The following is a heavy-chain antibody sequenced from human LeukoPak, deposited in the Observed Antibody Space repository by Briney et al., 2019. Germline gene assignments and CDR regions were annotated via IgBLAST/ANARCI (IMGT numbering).Heavy chain of an antibody. D-gene: IGHD2-15*01. CDR3: ARDRGYCSVGNCYYFDY. V-gene: IGHV3-30*03. Sequence: GGSLRLSCAASGFTFSSYGMHWVRQTPGKGLEWGAVILYDGSNKYYADSVKGRFTISRDNSKNTLYLQMNSLRAEDTAMYYCARDRGYCSVGNCYYFDYWGQGTLVTVSS. CDR1: GFTFSSYG. CDR2: ILYDGSNK. J-gene: IGHJ4*02.